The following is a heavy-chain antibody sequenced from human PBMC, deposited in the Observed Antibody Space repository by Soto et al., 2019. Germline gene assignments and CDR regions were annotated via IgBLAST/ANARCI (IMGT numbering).Heavy chain of an antibody. J-gene: IGHJ4*02. CDR3: TTGEVWGALLWSEDIGY. Sequence: GGSLRLSCAASGFTFSNAWMSWVRQAPGKGLEWVGRIKSKTDGGTTDYAAPVKGRFTISRDDSKNTLYLQMNSLKTEDTAVYYCTTGEVWGALLWSEDIGYWGQGTLVTVSS. V-gene: IGHV3-15*01. CDR1: GFTFSNAW. D-gene: IGHD3-10*01. CDR2: IKSKTDGGTT.